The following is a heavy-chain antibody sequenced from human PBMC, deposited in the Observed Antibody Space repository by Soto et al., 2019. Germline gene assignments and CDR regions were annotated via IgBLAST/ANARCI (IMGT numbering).Heavy chain of an antibody. Sequence: SETLSLTCTVSGGSISSGGYYWSWIRQHPGKGLEWIGYIYYSGSTYYNPSLKSRVTISVDTSKNQFSLKLSSVTAADTAVYYCARAVGYSYGFMVGLNWFDPWGQGTLVTVSS. CDR1: GGSISSGGYY. D-gene: IGHD5-18*01. V-gene: IGHV4-31*03. CDR2: IYYSGST. CDR3: ARAVGYSYGFMVGLNWFDP. J-gene: IGHJ5*02.